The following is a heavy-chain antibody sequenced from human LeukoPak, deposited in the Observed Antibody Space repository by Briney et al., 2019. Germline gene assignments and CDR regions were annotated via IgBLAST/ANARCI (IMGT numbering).Heavy chain of an antibody. D-gene: IGHD4/OR15-4a*01. CDR1: GFTFSSYA. V-gene: IGHV3-23*01. Sequence: PGGSLRLSCAASGFTFSSYAMSWVRQAPGKGLEWVSGISGSGGNTYYADSVKGRFTISRDNSKNTLYLQMSSLRAEDTAVYYCARRAGAYSHPYDYWGQGTLVTVSS. CDR3: ARRAGAYSHPYDY. CDR2: ISGSGGNT. J-gene: IGHJ4*02.